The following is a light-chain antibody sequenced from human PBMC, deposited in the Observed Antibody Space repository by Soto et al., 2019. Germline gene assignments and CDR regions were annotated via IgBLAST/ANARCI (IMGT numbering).Light chain of an antibody. Sequence: DIQMTQSPSSLSTSVGDRVTITCRTSQSISNYLNWYQQKPGKVPKLLIYAASRLQSGVPSRFSASGSGTDFTLTISSLQPDDFATYYCQQSYITPWTFGQGTKVEIK. CDR2: AAS. V-gene: IGKV1-39*01. J-gene: IGKJ1*01. CDR3: QQSYITPWT. CDR1: QSISNY.